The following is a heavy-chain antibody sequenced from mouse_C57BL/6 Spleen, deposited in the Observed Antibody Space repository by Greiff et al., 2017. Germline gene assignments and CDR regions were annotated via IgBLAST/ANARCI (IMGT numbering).Heavy chain of an antibody. Sequence: VQLQQSVAELVRPGASVKLSCTASGFNIKNTYMHWVKQRPEQGLEWIGRIDPANGNTKYAPKFQGKATITADTSSNTAYLQLSSLTSEDTAIYYCASPDYDGSSSNYFDYWGQGTTLTVSS. CDR1: GFNIKNTY. V-gene: IGHV14-3*01. CDR2: IDPANGNT. J-gene: IGHJ2*01. D-gene: IGHD1-1*01. CDR3: ASPDYDGSSSNYFDY.